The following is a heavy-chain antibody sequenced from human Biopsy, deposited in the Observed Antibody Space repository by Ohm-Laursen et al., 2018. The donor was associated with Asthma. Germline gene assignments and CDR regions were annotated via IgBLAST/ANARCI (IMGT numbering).Heavy chain of an antibody. CDR1: GFTVSRDH. Sequence: SLRPSCAASGFTVSRDHMFWVRQAPGKGLEWVSGISWNSGTIGYADSVKGRFTISRDNAKNSLYLQMNSLGPEDTAVYYCARDMGAGPNQPPSGSGSSHLYGMDVWGQGTTVTVSS. V-gene: IGHV3-9*01. D-gene: IGHD3-10*01. CDR3: ARDMGAGPNQPPSGSGSSHLYGMDV. CDR2: ISWNSGTI. J-gene: IGHJ6*02.